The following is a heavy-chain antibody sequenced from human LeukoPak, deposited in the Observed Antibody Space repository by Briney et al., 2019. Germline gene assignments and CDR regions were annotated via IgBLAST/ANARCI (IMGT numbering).Heavy chain of an antibody. J-gene: IGHJ4*02. V-gene: IGHV3-74*01. D-gene: IGHD4-17*01. CDR1: GFTFSGYW. Sequence: GGSLRLSCAASGFTFSGYWMHWVRQAPGKGLVWVSRINSDGSSTSYADSVKGRFTISRDNAKNTLYLQMNSLRAEDTAVYYCARDGDYGDYVPDYWGQGTLVTVSS. CDR2: INSDGSST. CDR3: ARDGDYGDYVPDY.